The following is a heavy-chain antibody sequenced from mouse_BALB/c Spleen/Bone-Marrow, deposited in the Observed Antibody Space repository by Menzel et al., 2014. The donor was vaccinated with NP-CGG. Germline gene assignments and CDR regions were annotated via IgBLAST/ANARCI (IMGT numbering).Heavy chain of an antibody. CDR2: INPYNGGT. J-gene: IGHJ4*01. CDR3: ARRYYDYDYYAMDY. CDR1: GYSFTGYT. V-gene: IGHV1-18*01. Sequence: EVKLMESGPELVKPGASMKISCKASGYSFTGYTMNWVKQSHGKNLEWIGLINPYNGGTSYNQKLKGKATLTVDKSSSTAYMELLSLTSEDSAVYYCARRYYDYDYYAMDYWGQGTSVTVSS. D-gene: IGHD2-4*01.